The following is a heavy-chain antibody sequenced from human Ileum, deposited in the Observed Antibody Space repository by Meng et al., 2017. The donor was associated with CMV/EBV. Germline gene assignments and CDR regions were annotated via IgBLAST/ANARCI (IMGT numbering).Heavy chain of an antibody. CDR1: GVSVRTSTAG. Sequence: TESGPPMVKPTQPLTLTCTFSGVSVRTSTAGVGWIRLPPGKALEWLALIYWDDDTRYNPSLKTRLTITKDTSKNQVILTMTKMDPADTATYFCVHRSYSGQDDYWGQGALVTVSS. V-gene: IGHV2-5*02. J-gene: IGHJ4*02. D-gene: IGHD5-12*01. CDR2: IYWDDDT. CDR3: VHRSYSGQDDY.